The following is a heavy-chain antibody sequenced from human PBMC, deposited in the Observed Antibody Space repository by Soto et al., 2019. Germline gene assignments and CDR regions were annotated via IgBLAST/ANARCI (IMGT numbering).Heavy chain of an antibody. Sequence: ASVKVSCKASGYTFTGYYMHWVRQAPGQGLEWMGWINPNSGGTNYAQKFLGRFTISRDNSKNTVDLQMNSLRADDTAVYYCAKRTDNWNHGGPLDYWGQGTLVTVS. CDR3: AKRTDNWNHGGPLDY. D-gene: IGHD1-20*01. CDR2: INPNSGGT. CDR1: GYTFTGYY. V-gene: IGHV1-2*02. J-gene: IGHJ4*02.